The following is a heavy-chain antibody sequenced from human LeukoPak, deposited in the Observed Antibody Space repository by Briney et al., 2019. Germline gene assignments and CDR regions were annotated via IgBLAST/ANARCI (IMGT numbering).Heavy chain of an antibody. J-gene: IGHJ5*02. CDR1: GGSISSGGYS. V-gene: IGHV4-30-2*01. CDR2: IYHSGST. Sequence: SETLSLTCAVSGGSISSGGYSWSWIRQPPGKGLEWIGYIYHSGSTYYNPSLKSRVTISVDRSKNRFSLKLSSVTAADTAVYYCAREPGGYQLLPFDPWGQGTLVTVSS. D-gene: IGHD2-2*01. CDR3: AREPGGYQLLPFDP.